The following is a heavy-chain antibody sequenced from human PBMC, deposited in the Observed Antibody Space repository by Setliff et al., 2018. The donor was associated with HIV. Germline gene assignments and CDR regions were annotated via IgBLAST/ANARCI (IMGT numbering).Heavy chain of an antibody. D-gene: IGHD3-10*01. CDR3: ARGLWFGGSYWFDP. CDR1: GGSISYHY. V-gene: IGHV4-59*11. Sequence: SETLSLTCTVSGGSISYHYRSWIRQPPGKGLEWIGYIYDTGSTKNNPSLKSRVTMSIDTSKNQFSLKLSSVTAADTAVYYCARGLWFGGSYWFDPWGQGTLVTVSS. J-gene: IGHJ5*02. CDR2: IYDTGST.